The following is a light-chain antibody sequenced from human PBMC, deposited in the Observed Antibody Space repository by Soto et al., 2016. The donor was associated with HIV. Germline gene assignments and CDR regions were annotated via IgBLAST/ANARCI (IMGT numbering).Light chain of an antibody. CDR2: DDS. V-gene: IGLV3-21*02. J-gene: IGLJ3*02. Sequence: SYELTQPPSESGAPGETATLTCGGTDIGSKSVRWFQQKPGQAPILVVYDDSDRATGIPERFSGSNSGNMATLTSTRSKSGNEADYFCQVWDTRSDHWVFGGGTKLTVL. CDR1: DIGSKS. CDR3: QVWDTRSDHWV.